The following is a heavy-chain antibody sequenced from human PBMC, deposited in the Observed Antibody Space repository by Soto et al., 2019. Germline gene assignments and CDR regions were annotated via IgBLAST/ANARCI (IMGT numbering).Heavy chain of an antibody. D-gene: IGHD2-15*01. J-gene: IGHJ4*02. CDR2: IIPIFGTA. V-gene: IGHV1-69*13. CDR3: ARAQSEGYCSGGSCYHKY. CDR1: GGTFSSYA. Sequence: ASVKVSCKASGGTFSSYAISWVRQAPGQGLEWMGGIIPIFGTANYAQKFQGRVTITADESTSTAYMELSSLRSEDTAVYYCARAQSEGYCSGGSCYHKYWGQGTRVTVSS.